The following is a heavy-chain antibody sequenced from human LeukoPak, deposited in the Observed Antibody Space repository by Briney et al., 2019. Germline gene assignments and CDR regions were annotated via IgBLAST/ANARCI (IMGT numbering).Heavy chain of an antibody. CDR3: AKDRAPAAGDDAFDI. V-gene: IGHV1-8*03. J-gene: IGHJ3*02. D-gene: IGHD2-2*01. CDR1: GYTFTSYD. Sequence: ASVKVSCKASGYTFTSYDINWVRQATGQGLEWMGWMNPNSGNTGYAQKFQGRVTITRSTSISTAYMELSSLRSEDTAVYYCAKDRAPAAGDDAFDIWGQGTMVTVSS. CDR2: MNPNSGNT.